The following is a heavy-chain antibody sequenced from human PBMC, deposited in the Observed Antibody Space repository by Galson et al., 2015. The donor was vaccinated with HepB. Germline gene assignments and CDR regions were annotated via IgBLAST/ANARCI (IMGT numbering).Heavy chain of an antibody. CDR3: AREGGGDPFYFDY. Sequence: SLRLSCAASGFTFSSYAMHWVRQAPGKGLEWVAVISYDGSNKYYADSVKGRFTISRDNAKNSLYLQMNSLRAEDTAVYYCAREGGGDPFYFDYWGQGTLVTVSS. CDR1: GFTFSSYA. V-gene: IGHV3-30-3*01. D-gene: IGHD2-21*01. CDR2: ISYDGSNK. J-gene: IGHJ4*02.